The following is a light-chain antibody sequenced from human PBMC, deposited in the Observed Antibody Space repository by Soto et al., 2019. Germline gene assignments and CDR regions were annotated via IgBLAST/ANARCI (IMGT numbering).Light chain of an antibody. Sequence: QSALTQPASVSGSPGQSITISCTGSSSDVGGYNFVSRYQQHPGKAPKLMIYEVSKRPSGVSNRFSGSKSGNTASLTISGLQAEDEADYYCTSYSTSNSYVFGAGTKLTVL. J-gene: IGLJ1*01. CDR3: TSYSTSNSYV. CDR2: EVS. CDR1: SSDVGGYNF. V-gene: IGLV2-14*01.